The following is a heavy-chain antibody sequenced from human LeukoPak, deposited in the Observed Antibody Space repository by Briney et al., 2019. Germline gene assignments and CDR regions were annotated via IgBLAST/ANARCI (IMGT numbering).Heavy chain of an antibody. CDR3: ARENYYNSSGVTDY. Sequence: SETLSLTCTVSGGSISSYYWGWIRQPPGKGLEWIGSIYYSGSAYYNPSLTGRVSISIDTSKKQFSLKLSSVTAADTAVYYCARENYYNSSGVTDYWGQGTLVTVSS. J-gene: IGHJ4*02. CDR1: GGSISSYY. CDR2: IYYSGSA. D-gene: IGHD3-22*01. V-gene: IGHV4-59*12.